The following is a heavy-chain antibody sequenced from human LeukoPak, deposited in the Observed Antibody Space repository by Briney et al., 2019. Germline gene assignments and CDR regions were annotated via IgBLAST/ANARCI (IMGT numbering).Heavy chain of an antibody. Sequence: SETLSLTCAVDGGSFSGYYWSWIRQPPGKGLEWIGEINHSGSTNYNPSLKSRGTISVDTSKNQFSLKLSSVTAADTAVYYCARGPAYLITIFGVVTTPVDYWGQGTLVTVSS. J-gene: IGHJ4*02. CDR3: ARGPAYLITIFGVVTTPVDY. CDR1: GGSFSGYY. CDR2: INHSGST. D-gene: IGHD3-3*01. V-gene: IGHV4-34*01.